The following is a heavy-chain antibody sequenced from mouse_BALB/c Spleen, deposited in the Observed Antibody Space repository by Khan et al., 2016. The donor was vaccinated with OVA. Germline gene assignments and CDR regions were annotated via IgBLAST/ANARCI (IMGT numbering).Heavy chain of an antibody. Sequence: EVKLLESGPGLVKPSQSLSLTCTVTGYSITSEYTWNWIRQFPGNKLECMGFISYSGNTRYNPSLKSRISITRDTSKNPFFLQLNSVTSEDTATYYCARKDYYDYDPFPYWGQGTLVTVSA. D-gene: IGHD2-4*01. CDR2: ISYSGNT. CDR1: GYSITSEYT. J-gene: IGHJ3*01. V-gene: IGHV3-2*02. CDR3: ARKDYYDYDPFPY.